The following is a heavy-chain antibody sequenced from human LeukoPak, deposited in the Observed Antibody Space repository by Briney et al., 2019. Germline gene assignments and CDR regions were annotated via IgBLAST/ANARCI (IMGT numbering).Heavy chain of an antibody. D-gene: IGHD3-22*01. V-gene: IGHV3-23*01. CDR1: GFTFNIYA. CDR2: ISGSGGST. J-gene: IGHJ4*02. CDR3: AKWGTYYYDSSGAALGFDY. Sequence: GGSLRLSCAASGFTFNIYAMSWVRQAPGKGLEWVSAISGSGGSTYYADSVKGRFTISRDNSKHTLYLQMNSLRAEDTAVYYCAKWGTYYYDSSGAALGFDYWGQGTLVTVSS.